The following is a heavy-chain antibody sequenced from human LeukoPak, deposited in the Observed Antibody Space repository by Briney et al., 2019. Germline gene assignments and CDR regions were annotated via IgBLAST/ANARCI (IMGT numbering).Heavy chain of an antibody. V-gene: IGHV4-30-2*01. D-gene: IGHD1-1*01. CDR2: IYHSGST. CDR1: GGSISSGGYY. Sequence: SETLSLTCTVSGGSISSGGYYWSWIRQPPGKGLEWIGYIYHSGSTYYNPSLKSRVTISVDRSKNQFSLKLSSVTAADTAVYYCARVERFLNWFDPWGQGTLVTVSS. J-gene: IGHJ5*02. CDR3: ARVERFLNWFDP.